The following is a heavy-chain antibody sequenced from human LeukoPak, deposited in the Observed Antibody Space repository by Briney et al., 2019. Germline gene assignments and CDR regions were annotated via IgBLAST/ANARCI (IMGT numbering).Heavy chain of an antibody. CDR1: GFTFSSYA. Sequence: PGGSLRLSCVASGFTFSSYAMHWVRQAPGKGLEWVTVISYDGSNKYYADSVKGRFTISRDNSKNTLYLQMNSLRAENTAVYYCARDRIAAAGHYYFDYWGQGTLVTVSS. V-gene: IGHV3-30-3*01. CDR3: ARDRIAAAGHYYFDY. D-gene: IGHD6-13*01. CDR2: ISYDGSNK. J-gene: IGHJ4*02.